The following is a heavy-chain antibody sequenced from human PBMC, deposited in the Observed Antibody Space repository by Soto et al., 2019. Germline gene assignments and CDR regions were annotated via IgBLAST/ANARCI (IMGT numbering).Heavy chain of an antibody. CDR3: ARGSSPYADYPRGIY. J-gene: IGHJ4*02. CDR1: GFSFSSYG. D-gene: IGHD4-17*01. CDR2: ISYDGSDK. Sequence: GSLRLSCAASGFSFSSYGIHWVRQGPGKGLEWVAVISYDGSDKYYADSVKGRFTISRDNSKNTLYLQMNSLRGEDSAVYYCARGSSPYADYPRGIYWGQGTLVTVSS. V-gene: IGHV3-30*03.